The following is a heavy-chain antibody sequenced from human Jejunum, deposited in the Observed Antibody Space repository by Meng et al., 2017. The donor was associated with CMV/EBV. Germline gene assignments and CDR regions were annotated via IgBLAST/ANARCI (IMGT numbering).Heavy chain of an antibody. J-gene: IGHJ4*02. CDR3: ARVLNSGTFYKFDY. CDR2: IYYSGST. D-gene: IGHD2/OR15-2a*01. CDR1: GGYINSYY. Sequence: SGGYINSYYWSWSRQPPGKGLEWIGNIYYSGSTNYNPSLKSRVTISVDTSKNQFSLKLSSVTAADTAVYYCARVLNSGTFYKFDYWGQGTLVTVSS. V-gene: IGHV4-59*01.